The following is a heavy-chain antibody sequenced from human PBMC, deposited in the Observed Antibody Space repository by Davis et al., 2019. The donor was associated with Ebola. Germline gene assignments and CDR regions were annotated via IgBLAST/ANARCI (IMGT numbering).Heavy chain of an antibody. CDR2: ISYDGNNK. V-gene: IGHV3-30*18. CDR3: VKDRWGYGSGVGYYFGN. J-gene: IGHJ4*02. Sequence: GESLKISCAASGFTFSTYGMHWVRQAPGKGLEWVAVISYDGNNKYYIDSVSGRFTISRDNSKNSMYLQMNSLRPEDTAIYYCVKDRWGYGSGVGYYFGNWGQGTLVTVSS. D-gene: IGHD3-3*01. CDR1: GFTFSTYG.